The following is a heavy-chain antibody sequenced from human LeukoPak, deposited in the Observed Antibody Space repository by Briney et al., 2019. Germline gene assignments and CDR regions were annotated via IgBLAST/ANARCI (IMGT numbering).Heavy chain of an antibody. D-gene: IGHD2-15*01. V-gene: IGHV3-23*01. CDR3: AKGLIAGYCSGGSCERAFDI. J-gene: IGHJ3*02. Sequence: GGSLRLSCAASGFTLSSYWMSWVRQAPGKGLEWVSAISGSGGSTYYADSVKGRFTISRDNSKNTLYLQMNSLRAEDTAVYYCAKGLIAGYCSGGSCERAFDIWGQGTMVTVSS. CDR1: GFTLSSYW. CDR2: ISGSGGST.